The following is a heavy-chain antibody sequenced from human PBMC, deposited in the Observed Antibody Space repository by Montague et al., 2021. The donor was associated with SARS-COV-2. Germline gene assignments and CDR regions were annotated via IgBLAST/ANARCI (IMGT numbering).Heavy chain of an antibody. D-gene: IGHD3-22*01. J-gene: IGHJ3*02. Sequence: SETLSLTCSVSGGSISTTNWWSWVRQPPGKGLECIGEISHSGNTNYNSSVRSRVTISLDKSNNQFSLKLSSVTAADTAVYYCARAMIVGTRDAFDIWGRGTKVIVST. V-gene: IGHV4-4*02. CDR2: ISHSGNT. CDR3: ARAMIVGTRDAFDI. CDR1: GGSISTTNW.